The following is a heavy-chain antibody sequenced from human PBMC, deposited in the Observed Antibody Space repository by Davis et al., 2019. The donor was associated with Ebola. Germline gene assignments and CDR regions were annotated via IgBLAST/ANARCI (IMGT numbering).Heavy chain of an antibody. J-gene: IGHJ4*02. CDR2: IDPSDSYT. CDR1: GYSFTSYW. CDR3: ARLRYRQQLAIDY. D-gene: IGHD6-13*01. Sequence: KVSCKASGYSFTSYWISWVRQMPGKGLEWMGRIDPSDSYTNYSPSFQGHVTISADKSISNAYLQWSSLKASDTAMYYCARLRYRQQLAIDYWGQGTLVTVSS. V-gene: IGHV5-10-1*01.